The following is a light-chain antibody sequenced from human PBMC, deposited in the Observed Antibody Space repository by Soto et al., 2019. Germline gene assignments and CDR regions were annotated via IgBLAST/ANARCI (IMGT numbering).Light chain of an antibody. CDR3: QQYNNWPPWT. CDR2: GAS. J-gene: IGKJ1*01. CDR1: QSVGSN. Sequence: EIVMTQSPATLSVSLGERATLSCRASQSVGSNLAWYQQRPGQPPRLLIYGASTRDTGVPTRFSGSGSGTEFTLTITNLQSEDFAVYYCQQYNNWPPWTLGQGTKVDIK. V-gene: IGKV3D-15*01.